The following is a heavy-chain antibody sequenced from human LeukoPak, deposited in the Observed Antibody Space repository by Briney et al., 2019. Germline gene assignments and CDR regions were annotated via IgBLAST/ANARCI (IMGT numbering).Heavy chain of an antibody. CDR1: GGSISSSSYY. V-gene: IGHV4-39*07. D-gene: IGHD2-15*01. Sequence: SETLSLTCTVSGGSISSSSYYWGWIRQPPGKGLEWIGSIYHSGSTYYNPSLKSRVTISVDRSKNQFSLKLSSVTAADTAVYYCARASGGTYYYGMDVWGQGTTVTVSS. J-gene: IGHJ6*02. CDR2: IYHSGST. CDR3: ARASGGTYYYGMDV.